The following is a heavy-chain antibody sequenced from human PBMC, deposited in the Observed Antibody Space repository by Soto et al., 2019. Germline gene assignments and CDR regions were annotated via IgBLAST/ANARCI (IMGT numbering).Heavy chain of an antibody. V-gene: IGHV4-59*01. J-gene: IGHJ3*02. Sequence: ETLSLTCTVSGGSISSYYWSWIRQPPGKGLEWIGYIYYSGSTNYNPSLKSRVTISVDTSKNQFSLKLSSVTAADTAVYYCARLWGDYAFDIWGQGTMVTVSS. D-gene: IGHD2-21*01. CDR2: IYYSGST. CDR3: ARLWGDYAFDI. CDR1: GGSISSYY.